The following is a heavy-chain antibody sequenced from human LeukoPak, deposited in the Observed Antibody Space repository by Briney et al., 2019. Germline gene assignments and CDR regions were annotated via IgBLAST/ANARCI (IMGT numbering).Heavy chain of an antibody. J-gene: IGHJ4*02. CDR2: ISSSGSHT. V-gene: IGHV3-11*03. D-gene: IGHD1-26*01. Sequence: PGGSLRLSCVASGFSFSDYYMSWIPQAPGKGLEWVSYISSSGSHTNYADSVTGRFTISRNNAKKSLHLQMNSLRAEDTAVYYCARHPDGSLSLDYWGQGTLVTVSS. CDR3: ARHPDGSLSLDY. CDR1: GFSFSDYY.